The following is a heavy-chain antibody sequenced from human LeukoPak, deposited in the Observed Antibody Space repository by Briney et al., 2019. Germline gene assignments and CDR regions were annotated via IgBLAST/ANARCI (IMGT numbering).Heavy chain of an antibody. CDR3: ARVHSGSYSFDY. J-gene: IGHJ4*02. Sequence: SETLSLTCTVSGYSISSGYYWGWIRQPPGKGLEWIGSIYHSGSTYYNPSLKSRVTISVDTSKNQFSLKLSSVTAADTAVYYCARVHSGSYSFDYWGQETLVTVSS. CDR1: GYSISSGYY. CDR2: IYHSGST. V-gene: IGHV4-38-2*02. D-gene: IGHD1-26*01.